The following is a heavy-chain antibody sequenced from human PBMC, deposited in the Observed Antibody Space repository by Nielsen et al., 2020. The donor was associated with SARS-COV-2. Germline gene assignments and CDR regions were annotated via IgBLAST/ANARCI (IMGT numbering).Heavy chain of an antibody. D-gene: IGHD5-18*01. J-gene: IGHJ4*02. CDR3: ARDPTRGYSYGIFDY. V-gene: IGHV1-46*01. CDR1: GYTFTSYY. Sequence: ASVKVSCKASGYTFTSYYMHWVRQAPGQGLEWMGIINPSGGSTSYAQKFQGRVTMTRDTSTSTVYMELSSLRSEDTAVYYCARDPTRGYSYGIFDYWGQGTLVTVSS. CDR2: INPSGGST.